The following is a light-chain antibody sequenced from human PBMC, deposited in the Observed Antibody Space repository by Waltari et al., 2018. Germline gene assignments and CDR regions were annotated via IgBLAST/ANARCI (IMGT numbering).Light chain of an antibody. Sequence: QSALTQPAPVSGSPGPSITISGTATSSYTCDNNYVSWYQQQPVKATKVLIYDVDKRPSGVSDRFSGSKSGNTASLSISGLQPEDEADYYCSSDGSSTTLVFGGGTKVTVL. V-gene: IGLV2-14*01. CDR2: DVD. CDR3: SSDGSSTTLV. J-gene: IGLJ3*02. CDR1: SSYTCDNNY.